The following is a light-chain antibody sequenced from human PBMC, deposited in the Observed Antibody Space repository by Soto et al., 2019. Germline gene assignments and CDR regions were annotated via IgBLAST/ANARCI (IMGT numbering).Light chain of an antibody. V-gene: IGKV1-5*03. CDR1: QTISSW. CDR3: QQYNIGWT. J-gene: IGKJ1*01. Sequence: DIQMTQSPSTLSGSVGDRVTITCRASQTISSWLAWYQQKPGKAPKLLIYKASTLKSGVPSRFSGSGSGTEFTLTISSLQPDDFAVYYCQQYNIGWTFGQGTKVDIK. CDR2: KAS.